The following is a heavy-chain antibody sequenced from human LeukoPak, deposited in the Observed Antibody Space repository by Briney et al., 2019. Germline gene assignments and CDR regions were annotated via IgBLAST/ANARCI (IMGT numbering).Heavy chain of an antibody. CDR1: GFTFSSYW. CDR2: ISSSGSTI. Sequence: PGGSLRLSCAASGFTFSSYWMSWVRQAPGKGLEWVSYISSSGSTIYYADSVKGRFTISRDNAKNSLYLQMNSLRAEDTAVYYCARADRDGYNYGVLTYYYYYMDVWGKGTTVTVSS. J-gene: IGHJ6*03. CDR3: ARADRDGYNYGVLTYYYYYMDV. V-gene: IGHV3-48*04. D-gene: IGHD5-24*01.